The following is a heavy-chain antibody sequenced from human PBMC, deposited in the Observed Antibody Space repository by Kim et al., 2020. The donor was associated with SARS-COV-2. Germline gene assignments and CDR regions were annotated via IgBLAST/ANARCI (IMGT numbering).Heavy chain of an antibody. CDR2: ISSSGGST. CDR1: GFTFGTYA. V-gene: IGHV3-23*01. Sequence: GGSLRLSCVTSGFTFGTYAMSWVRQAPEKGLEWVSGISSSGGSTYYADSVKGRFTISRDSSKNTLYLQMDSLRVDDTALYYCARTRSCSSTSCYVDYWGQGTLVTVSS. D-gene: IGHD2-2*01. CDR3: ARTRSCSSTSCYVDY. J-gene: IGHJ4*02.